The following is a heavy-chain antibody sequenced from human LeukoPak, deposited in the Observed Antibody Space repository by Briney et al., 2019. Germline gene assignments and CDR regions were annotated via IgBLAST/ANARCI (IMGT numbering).Heavy chain of an antibody. V-gene: IGHV3-21*05. D-gene: IGHD6-13*01. CDR2: IWSTGEYI. J-gene: IGHJ4*02. Sequence: GGSLRLSCAGSGDGFTRHTMNWVRRSPGKGLEWISYIWSTGEYIYYADSVKGRFTISRDNARTSVYLQMNSLRVEDTAIYYCAREYDSRARFDSWGQGTLVTVSS. CDR3: AREYDSRARFDS. CDR1: GDGFTRHT.